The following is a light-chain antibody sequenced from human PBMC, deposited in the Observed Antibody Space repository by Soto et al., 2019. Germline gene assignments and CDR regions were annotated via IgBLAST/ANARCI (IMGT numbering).Light chain of an antibody. Sequence: QLLLTQSPSASASLGASVKLTCTLSSGHSSYAIAWHQQQPEKGPRYLMKLNSDGSHSKGDGIPDRFSGSSSGAERYLTISSLQSEDEADYYCQTWDTGIVVFGGGTKLTVL. CDR3: QTWDTGIVV. CDR1: SGHSSYA. V-gene: IGLV4-69*01. CDR2: LNSDGSH. J-gene: IGLJ2*01.